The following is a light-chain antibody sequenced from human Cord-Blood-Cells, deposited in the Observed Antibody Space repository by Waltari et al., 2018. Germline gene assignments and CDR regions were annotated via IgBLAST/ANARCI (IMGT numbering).Light chain of an antibody. CDR3: QQSYSTPYT. J-gene: IGKJ2*01. CDR2: AAS. V-gene: IGKV1-39*01. CDR1: QSISNY. Sequence: DIQMTQSPSSLSASVGDRVTITCRASQSISNYLNWDQQKPGKAPKLLIYAASSFQKGVPIRFRCSGSGTDFTLTISSLQPEDFATYYCQQSYSTPYTFGQGTKLEIK.